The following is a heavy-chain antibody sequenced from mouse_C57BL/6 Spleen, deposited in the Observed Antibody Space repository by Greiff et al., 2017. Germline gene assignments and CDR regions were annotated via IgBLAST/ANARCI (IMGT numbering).Heavy chain of an antibody. V-gene: IGHV1-55*01. J-gene: IGHJ2*01. D-gene: IGHD2-5*01. CDR2: IYPGSGST. CDR3: AREDYSNYDFDY. CDR1: GYTFTSYW. Sequence: QVQLKEPGAELVKPGASVKMSCKASGYTFTSYWITWVKQRPGQGLEWIGDIYPGSGSTNYNEKFKSKATLTVDTSSSTAYMQLSSLTSEDSAVYYCAREDYSNYDFDYWGQGTTLTVSS.